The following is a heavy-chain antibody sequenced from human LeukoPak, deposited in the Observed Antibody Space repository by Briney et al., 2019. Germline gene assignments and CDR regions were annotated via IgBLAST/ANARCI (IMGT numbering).Heavy chain of an antibody. V-gene: IGHV4-59*01. CDR1: SGSINSYY. D-gene: IGHD4-17*01. Sequence: PSETLSLTCTVSSGSINSYYWSWIRRPPGKGLEWIGYIYYSGSTNYNPSLKSRVTISVDTSKNQFSLKLSSVTAADTAVYYCARYGDYDGDPFDYWGQGTLVTVSS. CDR3: ARYGDYDGDPFDY. J-gene: IGHJ4*02. CDR2: IYYSGST.